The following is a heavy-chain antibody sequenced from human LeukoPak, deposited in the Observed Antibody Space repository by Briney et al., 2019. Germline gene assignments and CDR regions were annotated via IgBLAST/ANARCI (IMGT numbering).Heavy chain of an antibody. J-gene: IGHJ4*02. V-gene: IGHV1-8*01. CDR1: GYTFTSYD. CDR2: MNPNSSNT. Sequence: ASVKVSCKASGYTFTSYDINWVRQATGQGLEWMGWMNPNSSNTGYAQKFQGRVTMTRNTSISTAYMELSSLRSEDTAVYYCARGLVVEGYFDYWGQGTLVTVSS. CDR3: ARGLVVEGYFDY. D-gene: IGHD3-22*01.